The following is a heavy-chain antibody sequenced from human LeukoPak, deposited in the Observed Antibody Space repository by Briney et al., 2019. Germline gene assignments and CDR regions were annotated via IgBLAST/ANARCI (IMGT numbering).Heavy chain of an antibody. CDR2: LRFDGSNK. D-gene: IGHD5-12*01. CDR3: AQRRLSGLGLDLDY. J-gene: IGHJ4*02. CDR1: GFTLSSSG. Sequence: PGGSLRLSCAASGFTLSSSGMHWVRQAPGKGLEWVAFLRFDGSNKHYADAVKGRFTISRDDSKNTLYLQMNSLRVEDTAVYYCAQRRLSGLGLDLDYWGQGTLVTVSS. V-gene: IGHV3-30*02.